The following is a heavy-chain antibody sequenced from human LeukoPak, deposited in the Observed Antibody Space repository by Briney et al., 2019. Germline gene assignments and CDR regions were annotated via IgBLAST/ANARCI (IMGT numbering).Heavy chain of an antibody. V-gene: IGHV4-39*01. CDR1: GDSINSGTYY. Sequence: SETLSLTCTVSGDSINSGTYYWGWIRQPPGKGLEWIGSIYYSGSTYYNPSLKSRVTISVDTSKNQFSLRLTSVTDADTAIYYCARHHKRVSGVVSGTVDYWGQRTLVTVSS. J-gene: IGHJ4*02. CDR2: IYYSGST. CDR3: ARHHKRVSGVVSGTVDY. D-gene: IGHD3-3*01.